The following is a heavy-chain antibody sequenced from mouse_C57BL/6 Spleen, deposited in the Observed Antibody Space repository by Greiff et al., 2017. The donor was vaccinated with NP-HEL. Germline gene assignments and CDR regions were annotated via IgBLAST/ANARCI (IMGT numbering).Heavy chain of an antibody. CDR3: TRDYYGSSYVGYFDY. V-gene: IGHV5-9-1*02. J-gene: IGHJ2*01. D-gene: IGHD1-1*01. CDR2: ISSGGDYI. CDR1: GFTFSSYA. Sequence: EVQLVESGEGLVKPGGSLKLSCAASGFTFSSYAMSWVRQTPEKRLEWVAYISSGGDYIYYADTVKGRFTISRDNARNTLYLQMSSLKSEDTAMYYCTRDYYGSSYVGYFDYWGQGTTLTVSS.